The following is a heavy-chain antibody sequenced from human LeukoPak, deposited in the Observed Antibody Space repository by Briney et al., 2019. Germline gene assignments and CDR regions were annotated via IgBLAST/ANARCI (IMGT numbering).Heavy chain of an antibody. V-gene: IGHV3-48*04. J-gene: IGHJ4*02. CDR3: ARDMMGYCSGGSCYEDTVGCFDY. CDR1: GFTFGDYA. CDR2: ISSSSSNI. D-gene: IGHD2-15*01. Sequence: GGSLRLSCTASGFTFGDYAMSWVRQTPGKGLEWVSYISSSSSNIYYADSVKGRFTISRDNAKNSLYLQMNSLRAEDTAVYYCARDMMGYCSGGSCYEDTVGCFDYRGQGTLVTVSS.